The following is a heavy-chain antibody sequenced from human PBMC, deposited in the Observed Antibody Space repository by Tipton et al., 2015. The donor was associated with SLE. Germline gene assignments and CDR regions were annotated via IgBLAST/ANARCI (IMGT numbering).Heavy chain of an antibody. CDR3: ARLVVVPGAIWSEGYGMDV. CDR1: GGTFSSYA. Sequence: QVQLVQSGAEVKKPGSSVKVSCKASGGTFSSYAISWVRQAPGQGLEWMGGIILIFSTTKYAQKFQGRVTFSADESTSTAYMQMSSLRSEDTAVYYCARLVVVPGAIWSEGYGMDVWGQGTTVTVSS. J-gene: IGHJ6*02. V-gene: IGHV1-69*01. CDR2: IILIFSTT. D-gene: IGHD2-2*01.